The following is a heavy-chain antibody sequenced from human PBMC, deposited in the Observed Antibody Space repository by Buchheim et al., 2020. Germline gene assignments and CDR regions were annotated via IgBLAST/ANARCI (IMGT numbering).Heavy chain of an antibody. J-gene: IGHJ6*02. CDR2: ISYDGSNK. V-gene: IGHV3-30*18. Sequence: VQLVESGGGLVQPGGSLRLSCAASGFTFSSYGMHWVRQAPGKGLEWVAVISYDGSNKYYADSVKGRFTISRDNSKNTLYLQMNSLRAEDTAVYYCAKGDYYGMDVWGQGTT. CDR1: GFTFSSYG. CDR3: AKGDYYGMDV.